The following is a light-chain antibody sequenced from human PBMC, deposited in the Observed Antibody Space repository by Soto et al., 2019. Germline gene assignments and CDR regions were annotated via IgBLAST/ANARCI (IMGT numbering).Light chain of an antibody. Sequence: EIVLTQSPGTLSLSPGERATLSCRASQSVSSSYLAWYQQKPGQAPRLLIYGASIRATGIPDRFSGSGSGTDFTLTISRLEPDDFAVYYCQQYGISRWTFGQGTKGEIK. CDR3: QQYGISRWT. J-gene: IGKJ1*01. V-gene: IGKV3-20*01. CDR1: QSVSSSY. CDR2: GAS.